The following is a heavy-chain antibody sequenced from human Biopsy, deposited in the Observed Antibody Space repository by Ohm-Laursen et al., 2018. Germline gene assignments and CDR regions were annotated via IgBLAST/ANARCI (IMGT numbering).Heavy chain of an antibody. CDR1: GYCFTSYY. D-gene: IGHD6-19*01. J-gene: IGHJ4*02. CDR3: ARNTGWYGDLYYFDY. V-gene: IGHV1-46*01. CDR2: INPSGSTT. Sequence: ASVKAFCKASGYCFTSYYMHWVRQAPGQGLEWMGLINPSGSTTSYPQIFQGRATMTRDASKSTVYMELSSLRSADTAVYFCARNTGWYGDLYYFDYWGQGTLVTVSS.